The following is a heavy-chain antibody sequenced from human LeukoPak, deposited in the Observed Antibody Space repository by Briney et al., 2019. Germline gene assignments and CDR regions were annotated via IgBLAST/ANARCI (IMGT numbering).Heavy chain of an antibody. CDR2: LSSAGVTA. Sequence: VGSLRLSFAASGLTFSRHGMSWVRQAPGKGLEGVAGLSSAGVTAYYADSGQGRFTISRDNSKNTLSLHMSSLRAEDTAVYYCAKSIDWEWRTPLDYWGQGTLVTVSS. CDR3: AKSIDWEWRTPLDY. J-gene: IGHJ4*02. D-gene: IGHD3-3*01. V-gene: IGHV3-23*01. CDR1: GLTFSRHG.